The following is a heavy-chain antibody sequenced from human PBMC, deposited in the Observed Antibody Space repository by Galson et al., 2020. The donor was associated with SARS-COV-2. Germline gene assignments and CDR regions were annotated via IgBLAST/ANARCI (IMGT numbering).Heavy chain of an antibody. CDR3: ARDEVGPDLWSDNGGAGGMDV. D-gene: IGHD3-3*01. CDR2: IYKGGST. V-gene: IGHV4-59*01. J-gene: IGHJ6*04. CDR1: GGSMSSYY. Sequence: SETLSLNCTISGGSMSSYYWSWIRQTPGKGLEWIGYIYKGGSTNYNPSLKTRVTISVDTSKTHLFLKLTSVTGADTAVYYCARDEVGPDLWSDNGGAGGMDVWGEGTTVTVSS.